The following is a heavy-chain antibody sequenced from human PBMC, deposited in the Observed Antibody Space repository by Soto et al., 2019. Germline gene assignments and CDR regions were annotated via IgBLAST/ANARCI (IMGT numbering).Heavy chain of an antibody. CDR2: ISWDGGST. J-gene: IGHJ4*02. V-gene: IGHV3-43*01. D-gene: IGHD3-22*01. Sequence: GGSLRLSCAASGFTFDDYTMHWVRQAPGKGLEWVSLISWDGGSTYYADSVKGRFTISRDNSKNSLYLQMNSLRTEDTALYYCAKDIKGYSSGYYYDYWGQGTLVTVSS. CDR3: AKDIKGYSSGYYYDY. CDR1: GFTFDDYT.